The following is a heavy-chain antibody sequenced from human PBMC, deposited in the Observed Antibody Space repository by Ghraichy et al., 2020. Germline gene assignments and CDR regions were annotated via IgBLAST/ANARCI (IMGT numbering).Heavy chain of an antibody. CDR2: ISGSGGST. CDR3: AKRSGWGHFDY. Sequence: GGSLRLSCAASGFTFSSYAMYWVRQAPGKGLEWVSGISGSGGSTYYADSVKGRFTISRDNSKNTLYLQMNSLRAEDTAVYYCAKRSGWGHFDYWGQGTLVTVSS. CDR1: GFTFSSYA. D-gene: IGHD6-25*01. V-gene: IGHV3-23*01. J-gene: IGHJ4*02.